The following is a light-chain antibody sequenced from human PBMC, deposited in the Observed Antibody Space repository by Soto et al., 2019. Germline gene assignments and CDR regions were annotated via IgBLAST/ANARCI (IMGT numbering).Light chain of an antibody. J-gene: IGLJ2*01. V-gene: IGLV2-14*01. CDR2: DVS. Sequence: QSALTQPASVSGSPGQSITISCTGTSSDVGGYNYVSWYQQHPGKAPKLMIYDVSNRPSGVSNRFSGSESGNTASLTISGLQAEDEADYYCSSYTSSSTRDVVFGGGTKVTVL. CDR1: SSDVGGYNY. CDR3: SSYTSSSTRDVV.